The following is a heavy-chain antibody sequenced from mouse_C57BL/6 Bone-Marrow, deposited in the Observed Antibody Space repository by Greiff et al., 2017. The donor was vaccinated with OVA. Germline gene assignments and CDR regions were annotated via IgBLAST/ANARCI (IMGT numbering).Heavy chain of an antibody. Sequence: QVQLQQPGAELVKPGASVKLSCKASGYTFTSYWMHWVKQRPGQGLEWIGMIHPNSGSTNYNEKFKSKATLTVDKSSSTAYMQLSSLTSEDSAVYYCALEAIYYDYGEAYWGQGTLVTVSA. V-gene: IGHV1-64*01. CDR3: ALEAIYYDYGEAY. CDR1: GYTFTSYW. J-gene: IGHJ3*01. CDR2: IHPNSGST. D-gene: IGHD2-4*01.